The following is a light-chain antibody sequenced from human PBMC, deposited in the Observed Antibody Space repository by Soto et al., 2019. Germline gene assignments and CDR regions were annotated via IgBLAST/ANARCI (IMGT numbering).Light chain of an antibody. CDR3: CSYAGSSTFGAV. V-gene: IGLV2-23*02. CDR2: EVS. Sequence: QSALTQPASVSGSPGQSITISCTGTSSDVGGYNYVSWYQQHPGKAPKLMIYEVSKRPSGVSNRFSGSKSGNTASLTISGLQAEDEADYYCCSYAGSSTFGAVFGGGTKLTVL. J-gene: IGLJ2*01. CDR1: SSDVGGYNY.